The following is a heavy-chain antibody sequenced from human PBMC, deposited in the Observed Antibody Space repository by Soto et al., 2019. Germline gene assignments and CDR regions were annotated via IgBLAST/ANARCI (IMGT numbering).Heavy chain of an antibody. D-gene: IGHD6-13*01. CDR3: ARGLGIAAAGYFDY. CDR2: ISYDGSNK. Sequence: LRLSCAASGFTFSSYAMHWVRQAPGKGLEWVAVISYDGSNKYYADSVKGRFTISRDNSKNTLYLQMNSLRAEDTAVYYCARGLGIAAAGYFDYWGQGTLVTVSS. V-gene: IGHV3-30-3*01. CDR1: GFTFSSYA. J-gene: IGHJ4*02.